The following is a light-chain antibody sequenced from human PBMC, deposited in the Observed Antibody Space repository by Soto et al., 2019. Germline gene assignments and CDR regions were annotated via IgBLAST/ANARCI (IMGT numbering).Light chain of an antibody. J-gene: IGKJ1*01. CDR2: DAS. V-gene: IGKV3-11*01. Sequence: EIVFTQSPATLSLSPGERGTLSCRASQSVSSYLAWYQQTPGQSPRLLIYDASNTATGIPARLSGGGSGTVFTLTIRSLEPEDSAVYYCQQYGSSGTFGQGTKVDI. CDR3: QQYGSSGT. CDR1: QSVSSY.